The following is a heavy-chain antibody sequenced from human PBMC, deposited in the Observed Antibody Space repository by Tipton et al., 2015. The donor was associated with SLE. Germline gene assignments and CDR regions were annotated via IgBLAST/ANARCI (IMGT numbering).Heavy chain of an antibody. CDR3: AKIGNPLGAFDI. Sequence: GRFTISRDNAKNSVYLQMNSLGAEDTAEYYCAKIGNPLGAFDIWGQGTMVTVSS. V-gene: IGHV3-11*06. D-gene: IGHD1-14*01. J-gene: IGHJ3*02.